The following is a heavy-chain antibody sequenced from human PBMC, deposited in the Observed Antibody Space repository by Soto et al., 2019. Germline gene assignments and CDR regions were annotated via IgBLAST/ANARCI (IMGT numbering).Heavy chain of an antibody. D-gene: IGHD3-22*01. CDR2: IYDSGST. J-gene: IGHJ3*02. CDR3: ARGVQGYYASIGRNAFDI. Sequence: QVQLQESGPGLVKPSQTLSLTCTVSGGSISSGDYYWSWIRQPPGQGLEWIGCIYDSGSTNYNPSPESRVSISGDTSKNQFSLNVNSVTAADTAMYYCARGVQGYYASIGRNAFDIWGQGTMVTVSS. CDR1: GGSISSGDYY. V-gene: IGHV4-30-4*01.